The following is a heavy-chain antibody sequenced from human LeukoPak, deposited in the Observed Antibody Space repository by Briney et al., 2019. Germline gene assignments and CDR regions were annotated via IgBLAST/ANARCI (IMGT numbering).Heavy chain of an antibody. J-gene: IGHJ4*02. V-gene: IGHV3-48*03. CDR1: GFTFSSYE. D-gene: IGHD5-12*01. CDR3: ARGNSDYDRRAFDD. Sequence: GGSLRLSCAASGFTFSSYEMNWVRQAPGKGLEWVSYISSSGSTINYADSLKGRFTTSRDNAKNSLYLQMNSLRAEDTAVYYCARGNSDYDRRAFDDWGQGTLVTVSS. CDR2: ISSSGSTI.